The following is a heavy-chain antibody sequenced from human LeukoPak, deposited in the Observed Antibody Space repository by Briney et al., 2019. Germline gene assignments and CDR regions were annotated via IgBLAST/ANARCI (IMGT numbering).Heavy chain of an antibody. CDR2: IWYDGSNK. V-gene: IGHV3-33*01. J-gene: IGHJ6*02. CDR1: GFTFSSYG. CDR3: ARDDPRFDGLDV. Sequence: PGRSLRLSCAASGFTFSSYGMHWVRQAPGKGLEWVAVIWYDGSNKYYADSVKGRFTISRDNSKNTLYLQMNSLRAEDTAVYYCARDDPRFDGLDVWGQGTPVIVSS. D-gene: IGHD3-16*01.